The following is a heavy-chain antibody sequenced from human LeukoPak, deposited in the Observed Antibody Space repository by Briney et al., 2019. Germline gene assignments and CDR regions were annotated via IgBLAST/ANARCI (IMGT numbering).Heavy chain of an antibody. CDR3: ASPKYCSGGSCWDY. CDR2: ISSSSSYI. J-gene: IGHJ4*02. D-gene: IGHD2-15*01. V-gene: IGHV3-21*01. CDR1: GFTFSSYS. Sequence: GGSLRLSCAASGFTFSSYSMNWVRQAPGKGLEWVSSISSSSSYIYYADSVKGRFTISRDNAKNSLYLQTNSLRAEDTAVYYCASPKYCSGGSCWDYWGQGTLVTVSS.